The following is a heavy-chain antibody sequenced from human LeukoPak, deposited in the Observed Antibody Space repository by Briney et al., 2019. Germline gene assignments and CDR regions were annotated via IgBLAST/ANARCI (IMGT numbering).Heavy chain of an antibody. V-gene: IGHV3-9*01. CDR2: ISWNSGSI. CDR1: GLSFDDYA. D-gene: IGHD5-18*01. CDR3: ARTGARLPGGAFDI. Sequence: GGSLRLSCAASGLSFDDYAMHWVRQAPGKGLEWVSGISWNSGSIGYADSVKGRFTISRDNAKNSLYLQMNSLRAEDTALYYCARTGARLPGGAFDIWGQGTMVTVSS. J-gene: IGHJ3*02.